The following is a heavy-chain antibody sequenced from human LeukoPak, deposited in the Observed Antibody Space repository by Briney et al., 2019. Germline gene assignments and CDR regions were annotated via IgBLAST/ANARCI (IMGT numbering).Heavy chain of an antibody. Sequence: SVKVSCKASGGTFSSYAISWVRQAPGQGLEWMGGIIPIFGTPNYAQKFQGRVTITADESTSTAYMELSSLRSEDTAVYYCARELLWFGDPYFDYWGQGTLVTVSS. CDR1: GGTFSSYA. CDR3: ARELLWFGDPYFDY. CDR2: IIPIFGTP. D-gene: IGHD3-10*01. V-gene: IGHV1-69*01. J-gene: IGHJ4*02.